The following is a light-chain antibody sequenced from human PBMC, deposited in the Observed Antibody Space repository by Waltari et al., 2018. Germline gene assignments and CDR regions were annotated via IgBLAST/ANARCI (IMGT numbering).Light chain of an antibody. J-gene: IGKJ1*01. CDR1: QSIGSW. Sequence: DIQMTQSPSTLSASVGDRVTITCRASQSIGSWLAWYQQKAGKAPKLLIYKASSLEGGVPSRFSGSGSGTEFTLTISSLQPDDFATYYGQQYDSLWTFGQGTKVEIK. CDR3: QQYDSLWT. CDR2: KAS. V-gene: IGKV1-5*03.